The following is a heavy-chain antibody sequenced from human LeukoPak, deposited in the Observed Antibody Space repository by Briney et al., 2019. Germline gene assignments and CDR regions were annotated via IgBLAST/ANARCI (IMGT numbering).Heavy chain of an antibody. CDR2: ISGSGGST. D-gene: IGHD3-22*01. V-gene: IGHV3-23*01. J-gene: IGHJ4*02. CDR3: AKDREGTYYYDSSGSQAY. CDR1: GFTFSSYA. Sequence: GGSLRLSCAASGFTFSSYAMSWVRRAPGKGLEWVSAISGSGGSTYYADSVKGRFTISRDNSKNTLYLQMNSLRAEDTAVYYCAKDREGTYYYDSSGSQAYWGQGTLVTVSS.